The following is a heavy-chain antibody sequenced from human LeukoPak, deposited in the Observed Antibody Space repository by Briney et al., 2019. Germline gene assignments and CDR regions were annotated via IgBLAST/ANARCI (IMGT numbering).Heavy chain of an antibody. D-gene: IGHD5-12*01. J-gene: IGHJ4*02. CDR2: IYYSGST. CDR1: GGSISSYY. Sequence: SETLSLTCAVSGGSISSYYWSWIRQPPGKGLEWIGYIYYSGSTNYNPSLKSRVTISVDTSKNQFSLKLSSVTAADTAVYYCARAELWLRIWGQGTLVTVSS. V-gene: IGHV4-59*01. CDR3: ARAELWLRI.